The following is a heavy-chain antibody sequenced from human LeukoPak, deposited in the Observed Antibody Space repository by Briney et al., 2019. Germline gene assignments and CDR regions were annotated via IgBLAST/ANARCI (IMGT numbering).Heavy chain of an antibody. Sequence: GGSLRLSCAASGFTFSNAWMSWVRQAPGKGLEWVGRIKSKTDGGTTDYAAPVKGRFIISRDDSKNTLYLQMNSLRAEDTAVYYCARCSGGYYFDYWGQGTLVTVSS. CDR2: IKSKTDGGTT. CDR1: GFTFSNAW. D-gene: IGHD5-24*01. CDR3: ARCSGGYYFDY. J-gene: IGHJ4*02. V-gene: IGHV3-15*01.